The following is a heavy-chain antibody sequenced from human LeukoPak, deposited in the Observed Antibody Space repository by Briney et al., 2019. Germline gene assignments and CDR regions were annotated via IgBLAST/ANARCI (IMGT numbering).Heavy chain of an antibody. CDR1: GFTFSSYA. J-gene: IGHJ4*02. CDR3: AKWGDYDVLTGYYVPDY. V-gene: IGHV3-23*01. CDR2: ISGSGGST. D-gene: IGHD3-9*01. Sequence: GGSLRLSCAASGFTFSSYAMSWVRQAPGKGLEWVSAISGSGGSTYYADSVKGRFTISRDNSKNALYLRMNSLRAEDTAVYYCAKWGDYDVLTGYYVPDYWGQGTLVTVSS.